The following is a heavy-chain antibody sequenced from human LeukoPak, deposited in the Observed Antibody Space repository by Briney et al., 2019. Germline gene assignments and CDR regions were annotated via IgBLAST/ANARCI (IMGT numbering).Heavy chain of an antibody. J-gene: IGHJ3*02. V-gene: IGHV5-51*01. D-gene: IGHD3-9*01. CDR1: GYRFTSYW. CDR2: IYPGDSDT. CDR3: ARRDILTGSRDAFDI. Sequence: GESLKISCQGSGYRFTSYWIGWVRPMPGKGLGWMGIIYPGDSDTRYSPSFQGQVTISADKSISTAYLQWSSLKASDTAMYYCARRDILTGSRDAFDIWGQGTMVTVSS.